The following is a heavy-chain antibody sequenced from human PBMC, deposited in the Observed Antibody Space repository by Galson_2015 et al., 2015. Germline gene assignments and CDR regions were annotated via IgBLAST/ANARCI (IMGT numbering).Heavy chain of an antibody. J-gene: IGHJ4*02. V-gene: IGHV2-5*01. CDR1: GFSLSTSGVG. D-gene: IGHD5-12*01. Sequence: PALVKPTQTLTLTCTFSGFSLSTSGVGVGWIRQPPGKALEWLALIYWNDDKRYSPSLKSRLTITKDTSKDQVVLTMTNMDPVDTATYYCAHSKLWWLLDYWGQGTLVTVSS. CDR3: AHSKLWWLLDY. CDR2: IYWNDDK.